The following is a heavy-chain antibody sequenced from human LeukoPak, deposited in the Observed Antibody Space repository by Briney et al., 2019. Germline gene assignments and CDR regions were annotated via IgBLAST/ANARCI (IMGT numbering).Heavy chain of an antibody. CDR3: AKDVGWKQADHFDY. J-gene: IGHJ4*02. Sequence: GRSLRLSCAASGFTFSSYGMHWVRQAPGKGLEWVAVISYDGSNKYYADSVKGRFTISRDNSKNTLYLQMNSLRAEDTAVYYCAKDVGWKQADHFDYWGQGTLVTVSS. D-gene: IGHD2-15*01. V-gene: IGHV3-30*18. CDR1: GFTFSSYG. CDR2: ISYDGSNK.